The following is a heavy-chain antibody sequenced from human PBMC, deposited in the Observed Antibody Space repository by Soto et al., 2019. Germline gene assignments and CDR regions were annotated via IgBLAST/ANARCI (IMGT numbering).Heavy chain of an antibody. D-gene: IGHD6-19*01. CDR2: IYYSGST. V-gene: IGHV4-59*01. CDR1: GGSISSYY. Sequence: QVQLQESGPGLVKPSETLSLTCTVSGGSISSYYWRWIRQPPGKGLEWIGYIYYSGSTNYNPSLKSRVTISVDTSKNQFSLKLSSVTAADTAVYYCARETHGSGWYFDYWGQGTLFTVSS. CDR3: ARETHGSGWYFDY. J-gene: IGHJ4*02.